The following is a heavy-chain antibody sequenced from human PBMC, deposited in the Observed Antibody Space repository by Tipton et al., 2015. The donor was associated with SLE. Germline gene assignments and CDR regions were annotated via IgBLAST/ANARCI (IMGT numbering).Heavy chain of an antibody. CDR3: VERYDTFDI. Sequence: QSGAEVKKPGASVEVSCKASGYTFTSYDIHWVRQAPGQGLEWMGWISHYTGNTDYAQRLQGRVTMTTDTPPTTAYMELRSLRSDDTAVYYCVERYDTFDIWGQGTMVTVSS. D-gene: IGHD1-1*01. J-gene: IGHJ3*02. CDR1: GYTFTSYD. CDR2: ISHYTGNT. V-gene: IGHV1-18*01.